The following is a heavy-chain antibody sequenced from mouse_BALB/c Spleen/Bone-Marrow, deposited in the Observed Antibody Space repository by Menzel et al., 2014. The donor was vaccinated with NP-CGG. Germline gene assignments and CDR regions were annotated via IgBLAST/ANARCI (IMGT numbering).Heavy chain of an antibody. V-gene: IGHV1-14*01. CDR1: GYTFTSYV. J-gene: IGHJ3*01. Sequence: VQLQQSGPELVKPGASVKMSCKASGYTFTSYVMHWVKQKPGQGLEWIGYINPYNDGTKYNEKFKGKATLTSDKSSSTAYMEPSSLTSEDSAVYYCTLYLFTYWGQGTLVTVSA. D-gene: IGHD1-3*01. CDR2: INPYNDGT. CDR3: TLYLFTY.